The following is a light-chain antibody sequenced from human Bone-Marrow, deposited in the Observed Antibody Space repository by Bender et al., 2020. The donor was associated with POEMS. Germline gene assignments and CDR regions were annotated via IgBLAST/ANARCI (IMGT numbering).Light chain of an antibody. J-gene: IGLJ3*02. Sequence: QSVLTQPPSASGTPGQRVTISCSGGSSNIGAHAVNWYQHLPGTAPKLLIYSSHRRPSEVPDRFSGSGSGTSASLAISWLQSEDGADYYCAVWDDKLNSWVFGGGTKLTVL. CDR2: SSH. CDR3: AVWDDKLNSWV. V-gene: IGLV1-44*01. CDR1: SSNIGAHA.